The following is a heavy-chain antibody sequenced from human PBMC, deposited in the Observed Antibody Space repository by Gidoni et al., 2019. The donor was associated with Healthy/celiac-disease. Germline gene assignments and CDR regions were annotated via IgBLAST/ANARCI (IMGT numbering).Heavy chain of an antibody. Sequence: EVQLLESGGGLVQPGGSLRLSCAASGFPFSSYGMSWVRQAPGKGLEWVSAISGSGGSTYYADSVKGRFTISRDNSKNTLYLQMNSLRAEDTAVYYCAKDTWLQRRGGWFDPWGQGTLVTVSS. V-gene: IGHV3-23*01. CDR1: GFPFSSYG. CDR2: ISGSGGST. D-gene: IGHD5-12*01. CDR3: AKDTWLQRRGGWFDP. J-gene: IGHJ5*02.